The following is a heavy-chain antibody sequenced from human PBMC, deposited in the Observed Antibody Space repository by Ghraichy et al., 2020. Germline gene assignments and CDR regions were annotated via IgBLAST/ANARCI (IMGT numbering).Heavy chain of an antibody. CDR2: IYYSGST. D-gene: IGHD3-16*02. J-gene: IGHJ3*02. V-gene: IGHV4-59*08. CDR3: AARGYPHAFDI. Sequence: SQTLSLTCTVSGGPISSYYWSWIRQPPGKGLEWIGYIYYSGSTNYNPSLKSRVTISVDTSKNQFSLKLSSVTAADTAVYYCAARGYPHAFDIWGQGTMVTVSS. CDR1: GGPISSYY.